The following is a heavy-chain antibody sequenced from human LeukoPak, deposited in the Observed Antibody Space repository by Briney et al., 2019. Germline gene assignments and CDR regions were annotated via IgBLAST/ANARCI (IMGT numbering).Heavy chain of an antibody. CDR1: GGSISSSNW. J-gene: IGHJ5*02. Sequence: SETLSLTCAVSGGSISSSNWWSWVRQPPGKGLEWIGEIYHSGSTNYNPSLKSRVTISVDKSKNQFSLKLSSVTAADTAVYYCARGVITTIVVEGFDPWGQGTLVTVSS. V-gene: IGHV4-4*02. CDR3: ARGVITTIVVEGFDP. CDR2: IYHSGST. D-gene: IGHD3-22*01.